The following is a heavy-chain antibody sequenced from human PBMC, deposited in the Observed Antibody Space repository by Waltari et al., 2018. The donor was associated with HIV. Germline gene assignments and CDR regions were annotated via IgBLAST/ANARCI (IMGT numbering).Heavy chain of an antibody. D-gene: IGHD1-1*01. CDR3: TTSAIGNIFDN. CDR2: IRNKPSSYTT. Sequence: EVQLVESGGGLVQPGGSLRLSCAASGLAFSDYHMDWVRQAPGRGLEWVGRIRNKPSSYTTEYAASVKGRFSISRDDSRNSLNLQMNSLKTEDTAVYYCTTSAIGNIFDNWGQGTLVTVSS. CDR1: GLAFSDYH. J-gene: IGHJ4*02. V-gene: IGHV3-72*01.